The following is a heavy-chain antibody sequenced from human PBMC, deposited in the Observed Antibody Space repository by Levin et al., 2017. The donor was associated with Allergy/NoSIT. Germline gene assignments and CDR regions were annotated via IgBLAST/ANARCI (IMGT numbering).Heavy chain of an antibody. CDR1: GFTLSSTG. CDR2: IWSNGINK. J-gene: IGHJ3*02. D-gene: IGHD3-10*01. Sequence: GGSLRLSCAASGFTLSSTGMHWVRQGPGKGLEWLTVIWSNGINKYYADSVRGRFTTSRDDSKNTLFLQMSSLRVDDTAVYYCVRERGPFDGFDIWGQGTIVTVSS. CDR3: VRERGPFDGFDI. V-gene: IGHV3-33*01.